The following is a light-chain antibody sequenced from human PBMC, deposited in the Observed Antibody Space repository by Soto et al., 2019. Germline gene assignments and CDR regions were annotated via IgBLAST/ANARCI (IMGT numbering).Light chain of an antibody. CDR3: QHHNSYPLT. V-gene: IGKV1-9*01. Sequence: DIQLTQTPSFLSASVGDRVTITCRASQGIYSHLAWYQQKPGKAPKLLIYAASTLQSGVTSRFSGSRSGTDFTLTGSSLQPDDFATYYCQHHNSYPLTFGGGTKVEIK. CDR1: QGIYSH. J-gene: IGKJ4*01. CDR2: AAS.